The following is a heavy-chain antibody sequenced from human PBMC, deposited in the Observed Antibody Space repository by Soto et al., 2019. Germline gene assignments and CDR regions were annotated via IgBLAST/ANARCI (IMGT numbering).Heavy chain of an antibody. J-gene: IGHJ6*02. CDR1: GGSISSSSYY. V-gene: IGHV4-39*01. Sequence: QLQLQESGPGLVKPSETLSLTCTVSGGSISSSSYYWGWIRQPPGKGLEWIGSIYYSGSTYYNPSLKSRVTISVDTSKNQFSLKLSSVTAADTAVYYCARRMAGMANYYYGMDVWGQGTTVTVSS. D-gene: IGHD6-19*01. CDR3: ARRMAGMANYYYGMDV. CDR2: IYYSGST.